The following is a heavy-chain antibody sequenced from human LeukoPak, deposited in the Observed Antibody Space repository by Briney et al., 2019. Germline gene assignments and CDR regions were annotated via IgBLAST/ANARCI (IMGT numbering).Heavy chain of an antibody. CDR1: GYSISSGYY. CDR3: ARASGAYGDYYFDY. V-gene: IGHV4-38-2*02. J-gene: IGHJ4*02. Sequence: SETLSLTCTVSGYSISSGYYWGWIRQPPGKGLEWIGSISHSGGTFYNPSLKSRVTISVDTSKNYFSLKLSSVTAADTAVYYCARASGAYGDYYFDYWGQGTLVTVSS. D-gene: IGHD4-17*01. CDR2: ISHSGGT.